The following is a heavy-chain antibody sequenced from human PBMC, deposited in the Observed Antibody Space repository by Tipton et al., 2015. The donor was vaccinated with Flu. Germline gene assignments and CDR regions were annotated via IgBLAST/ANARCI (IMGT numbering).Heavy chain of an antibody. J-gene: IGHJ6*02. V-gene: IGHV3-23*01. CDR1: GFTFSRYA. CDR2: ISATNSGT. Sequence: GSLRLSCAASGFTFSRYAMSWVRQAPGKGLEWVSTISATNSGTYHADSVKGRFTISRDNSKNTLYLQMNSLRVEDTAVYYCARGSDMDVWGQGTTVTVSS. CDR3: ARGSDMDV.